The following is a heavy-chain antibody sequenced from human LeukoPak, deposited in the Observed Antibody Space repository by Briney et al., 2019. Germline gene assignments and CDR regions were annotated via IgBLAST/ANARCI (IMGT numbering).Heavy chain of an antibody. CDR3: ARDLRSSTSPRGPCDY. V-gene: IGHV3-33*08. CDR2: IWYDGSNK. D-gene: IGHD2-2*01. CDR1: GFTFSSYE. J-gene: IGHJ4*02. Sequence: GGSLRLSCAASGFTFSSYEMNWVRQAPGKGLEWVAVIWYDGSNKYYADSVKGRFTISRGNSKNTLYLQMSSLRAEDTAVYYCARDLRSSTSPRGPCDYWGQGTLVTVSS.